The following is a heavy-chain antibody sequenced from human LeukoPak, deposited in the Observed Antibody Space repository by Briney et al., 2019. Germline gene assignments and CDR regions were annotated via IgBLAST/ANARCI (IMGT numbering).Heavy chain of an antibody. D-gene: IGHD3-22*01. CDR3: AREYYYDSRAPGAFDI. V-gene: IGHV3-48*03. CDR2: IATGGRTI. Sequence: GGSLRLSCAASGFTFSSYEMNWVRQAPGKGLEWISYIATGGRTIYYADSVKGRFTISRDNDKNSVYLQMNSLRAEDTAVYYCAREYYYDSRAPGAFDIWGQGTMVTVSS. J-gene: IGHJ3*02. CDR1: GFTFSSYE.